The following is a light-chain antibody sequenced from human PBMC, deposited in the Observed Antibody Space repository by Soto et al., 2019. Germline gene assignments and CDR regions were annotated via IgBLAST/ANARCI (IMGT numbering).Light chain of an antibody. CDR1: SSDVGGYNY. V-gene: IGLV2-11*01. CDR2: DVN. Sequence: QSVTISCTGTSSDVGGYNYVSWYQHHPGKAPKLMIYDVNKRPSGVPDRFSGSKSGNTASLTISGLQAEDEADYYCCSYAGPNVFGTGTKVTVL. J-gene: IGLJ1*01. CDR3: CSYAGPNV.